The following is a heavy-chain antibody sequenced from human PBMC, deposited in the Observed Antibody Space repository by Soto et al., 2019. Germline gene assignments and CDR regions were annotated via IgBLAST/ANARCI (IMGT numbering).Heavy chain of an antibody. V-gene: IGHV3-48*03. CDR2: ISSSGSTI. D-gene: IGHD1-26*01. J-gene: IGHJ4*02. CDR3: ARESYSGSYVRTFDY. Sequence: EVQLVESGGGLVQPGGSLRLSCAASGFTFSSYEMNWVRQAPGKGLAWVSYISSSGSTIYYADSVKGRFTISRDNAKNSLYLQMNSLRAEDTAVYYCARESYSGSYVRTFDYWGQGTLVTVSS. CDR1: GFTFSSYE.